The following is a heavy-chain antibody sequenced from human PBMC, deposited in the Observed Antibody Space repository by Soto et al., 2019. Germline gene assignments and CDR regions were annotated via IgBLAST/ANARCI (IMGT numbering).Heavy chain of an antibody. J-gene: IGHJ6*03. CDR3: ARGQLLQTSYYYYYYMDV. Sequence: GGSLRLSCAASGFIFSSYWMSWVRQAPGKGLEWVANIQQDGSEKYYVDSVKGRFTISRDNAKKSLYLQMNSLRAEDTAVYYCARGQLLQTSYYYYYYMDVWGKGTTVTVSS. V-gene: IGHV3-7*01. D-gene: IGHD6-6*01. CDR1: GFIFSSYW. CDR2: IQQDGSEK.